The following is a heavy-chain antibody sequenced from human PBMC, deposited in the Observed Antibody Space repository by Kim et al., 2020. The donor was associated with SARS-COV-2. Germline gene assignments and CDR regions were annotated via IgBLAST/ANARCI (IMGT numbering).Heavy chain of an antibody. Sequence: SVKGRFTISRDNAKNSLYLQMNSLRAEDTALYHCARVRVGDSSLNWFDPWGQGTLVTVSS. D-gene: IGHD6-13*01. CDR3: ARVRVGDSSLNWFDP. V-gene: IGHV3-20*01. J-gene: IGHJ5*02.